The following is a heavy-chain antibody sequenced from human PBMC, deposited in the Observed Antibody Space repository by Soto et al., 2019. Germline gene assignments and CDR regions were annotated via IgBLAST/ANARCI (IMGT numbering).Heavy chain of an antibody. CDR3: ARGHGGITVFGAPGHFDY. CDR2: VSDSGGT. Sequence: QLQLQESGPGLVKPSETLSLICTVSGGSISSGNSYWGWIRQPPGKGLEWIGGVSDSGGTYYNPSLKSRVIISVDTSKNQFSVKLSSVSVADTAVYYCARGHGGITVFGAPGHFDYCGQGTLVTVSS. CDR1: GGSISSGNSY. D-gene: IGHD3-3*01. J-gene: IGHJ4*02. V-gene: IGHV4-39*01.